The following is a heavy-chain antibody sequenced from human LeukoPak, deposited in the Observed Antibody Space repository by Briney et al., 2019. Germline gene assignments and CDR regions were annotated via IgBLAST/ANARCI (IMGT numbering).Heavy chain of an antibody. Sequence: SETLSLTCTVSGGSISSSSYYWGWIRQPPGKGLEWIGSIYYSGSTYYNPSLKSRVTISVDTSKNQFSLKLSSVTAADTAVYYCGRVRKGLDYWGQGTLVTVSS. V-gene: IGHV4-39*07. CDR3: GRVRKGLDY. J-gene: IGHJ4*02. CDR2: IYYSGST. CDR1: GGSISSSSYY.